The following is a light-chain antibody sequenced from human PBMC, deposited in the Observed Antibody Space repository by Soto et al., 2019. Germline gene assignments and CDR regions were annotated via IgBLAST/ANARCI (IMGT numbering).Light chain of an antibody. V-gene: IGKV2-28*01. CDR1: QTLLHGNGYNY. Sequence: IALTQSPLSLPVTPGEPASISCRSSQTLLHGNGYNYLDWYLQKPGQSPQLLIYLGSNRASGVPDRFSGSGSGTDFTLKISRVEAEYVGIFYCMQGLRPMYTFGQGTKLEIK. J-gene: IGKJ2*01. CDR2: LGS. CDR3: MQGLRPMYT.